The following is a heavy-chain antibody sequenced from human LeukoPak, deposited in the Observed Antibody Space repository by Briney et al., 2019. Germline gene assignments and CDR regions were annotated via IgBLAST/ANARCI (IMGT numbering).Heavy chain of an antibody. CDR1: GFTFSSYG. D-gene: IGHD3-10*01. CDR2: IRYDVSDK. J-gene: IGHJ6*03. Sequence: GGSLRLSCAASGFTFSSYGMHWVRQAPGKGLEWVAFIRYDVSDKYYVDSVKGRFTISRDNAKNSLYLQMNSLRAEDTALYYCARGTLWSKYYYYMDVWGKGTTVTVSS. V-gene: IGHV3-30*02. CDR3: ARGTLWSKYYYYMDV.